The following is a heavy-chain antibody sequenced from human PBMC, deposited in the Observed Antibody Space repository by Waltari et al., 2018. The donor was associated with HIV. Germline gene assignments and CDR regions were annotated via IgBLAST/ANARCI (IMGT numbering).Heavy chain of an antibody. J-gene: IGHJ6*02. D-gene: IGHD2-2*01. CDR3: ARDLISGIMPRSYYYGLDV. CDR1: GFLFSSHA. V-gene: IGHV3-30*09. Sequence: QGQLVDSGGGVVQPARSMRRSSADSGFLFSSHAVPRDSSAQGKGLEGVALISHDGSNTYYADSVKGRFVISRDNSKNTLDLQMNSLTIEDTAVYYCARDLISGIMPRSYYYGLDVWGQGTTVTVSS. CDR2: ISHDGSNT.